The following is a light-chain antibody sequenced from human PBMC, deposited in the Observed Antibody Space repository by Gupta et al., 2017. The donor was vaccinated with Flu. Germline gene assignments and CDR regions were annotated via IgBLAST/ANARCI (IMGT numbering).Light chain of an antibody. CDR3: QQSYCTPPA. CDR1: QSISSY. CDR2: AAS. J-gene: IGKJ1*01. Sequence: DLQMTQSPSSLSASVGDRVTITCRASQSISSYLNWYQQKPGKAPKLLIYAASSLQSGVPSRFSGSGSGTEFTLTISSLQPEDFATYYCQQSYCTPPAFGQGTKVEIK. V-gene: IGKV1-39*01.